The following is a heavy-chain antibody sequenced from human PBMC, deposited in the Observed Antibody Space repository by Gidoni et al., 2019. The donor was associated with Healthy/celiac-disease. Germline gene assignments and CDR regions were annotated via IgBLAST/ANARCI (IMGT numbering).Heavy chain of an antibody. D-gene: IGHD6-6*01. CDR1: GFPFRSYA. V-gene: IGHV3-23*01. J-gene: IGHJ3*02. CDR3: AKDLSWSDPRTFDI. Sequence: EVQLLESGGGLVQHGGSLRLSCAASGFPFRSYAMSWVRQAPGKGLEWVSAIGGSGGRTYYADSVKGRFTISRDNSKNTLYLQMNSLRAEDTAVYYCAKDLSWSDPRTFDIWGQGTMVTVSS. CDR2: IGGSGGRT.